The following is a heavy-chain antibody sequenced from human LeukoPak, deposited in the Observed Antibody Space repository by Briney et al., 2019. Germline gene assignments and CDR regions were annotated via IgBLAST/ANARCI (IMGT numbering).Heavy chain of an antibody. CDR1: GFTFSSYN. J-gene: IGHJ4*02. Sequence: SGGSLRLSCVASGFTFSSYNMSWVRPAPGKGLEWVSYISSSVNTVYYADSVRGRFAISRDNAKNSVFLQMNSLRDEDTAVYYCASTYHDFWSGYYSYFDNWGQGTLVAVSS. D-gene: IGHD3-3*01. CDR3: ASTYHDFWSGYYSYFDN. CDR2: ISSSVNTV. V-gene: IGHV3-48*02.